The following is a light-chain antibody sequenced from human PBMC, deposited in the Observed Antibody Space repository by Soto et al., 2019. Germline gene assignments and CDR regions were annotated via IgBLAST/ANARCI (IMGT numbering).Light chain of an antibody. V-gene: IGLV2-8*01. J-gene: IGLJ1*01. CDR3: SSHAGNNNYV. CDR1: SSDVGAYNY. Sequence: QSALTQPPSASGSVGQSVTISCTGTSSDVGAYNYVSWYQQHPGKAPELMIYGVSKQPSGVPDRFSGSKSGYTASLTVSGLQAEDEADYYCSSHAGNNNYVFGTGTKVTVL. CDR2: GVS.